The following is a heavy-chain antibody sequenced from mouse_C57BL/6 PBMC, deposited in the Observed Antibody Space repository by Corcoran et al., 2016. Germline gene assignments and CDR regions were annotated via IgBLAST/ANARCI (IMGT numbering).Heavy chain of an antibody. V-gene: IGHV1-81*01. J-gene: IGHJ4*01. CDR2: IYPRSGNT. D-gene: IGHD1-1*01. CDR3: ARPPTTVGAPYAMDY. CDR1: GYTFTSYG. Sequence: QVQLQQSGAELARPGASVKLSCKASGYTFTSYGISWVKQSTGQGLEWIGEIYPRSGNTYYNEKFKGKATLTADKSSSTAYMELRSLTSEDSAVYFGARPPTTVGAPYAMDYWGQGTSVTVSS.